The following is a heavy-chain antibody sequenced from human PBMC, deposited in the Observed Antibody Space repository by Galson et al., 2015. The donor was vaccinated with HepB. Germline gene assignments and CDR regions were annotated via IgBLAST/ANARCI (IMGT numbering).Heavy chain of an antibody. CDR2: INYRGSSM. D-gene: IGHD2-8*01. CDR3: VRDADCTNGVCNDY. V-gene: IGHV3-21*01. Sequence: SLRLSCAASGFPFSSYSMSWVRQAPGKGPEWVSFINYRGSSMYYANSVEGRFTISRDNDKESVYLQMNNLRVGDTALYYCVRDADCTNGVCNDYWGQGTLVTVSS. CDR1: GFPFSSYS. J-gene: IGHJ4*02.